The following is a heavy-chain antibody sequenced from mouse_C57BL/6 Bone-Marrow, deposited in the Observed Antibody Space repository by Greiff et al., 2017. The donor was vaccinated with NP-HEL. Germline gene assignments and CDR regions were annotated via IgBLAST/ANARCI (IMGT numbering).Heavy chain of an antibody. CDR3: ARWGYGSNYAMDY. CDR1: GFTFSDYY. J-gene: IGHJ4*01. CDR2: ISNGGGST. Sequence: EVKVVESGGGLVQPGGSLKLSCAASGFTFSDYYMYWVRQTPEKRLEWVAYISNGGGSTYYPDTVKGRFTISRDNAKNTLYLQMSRLKSEDTAMYYCARWGYGSNYAMDYWGQGTSVTVSS. D-gene: IGHD1-1*01. V-gene: IGHV5-12*01.